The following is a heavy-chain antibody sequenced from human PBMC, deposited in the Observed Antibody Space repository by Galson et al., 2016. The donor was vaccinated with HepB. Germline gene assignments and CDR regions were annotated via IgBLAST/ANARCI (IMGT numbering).Heavy chain of an antibody. D-gene: IGHD2-15*01. J-gene: IGHJ2*01. CDR3: ARDRQYCRGGKCYGSWYFDL. Sequence: SLRLSCAASGFTFSDNYMSWIRQAPGMGLEWISYISSSGTTIYYADSVKGRFTISRDNAKNSLYLQMNSLRAEDTAVYYCARDRQYCRGGKCYGSWYFDLWGRGTLVTVSS. V-gene: IGHV3-11*01. CDR2: ISSSGTTI. CDR1: GFTFSDNY.